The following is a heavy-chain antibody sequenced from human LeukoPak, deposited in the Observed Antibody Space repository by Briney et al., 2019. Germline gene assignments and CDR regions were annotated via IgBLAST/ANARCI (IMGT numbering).Heavy chain of an antibody. CDR3: AKELNYYGSGSSFDY. CDR2: INSGGST. Sequence: GGSLRLSCAASGFTVSNNYMSWVRQTPGKGLQWVSLINSGGSTYHADSVKGRFTISRDNSKNTLYLQMNSLRAEDTAVYYCAKELNYYGSGSSFDYWGQGTLVTVSS. J-gene: IGHJ4*02. CDR1: GFTVSNNY. D-gene: IGHD3-10*01. V-gene: IGHV3-53*05.